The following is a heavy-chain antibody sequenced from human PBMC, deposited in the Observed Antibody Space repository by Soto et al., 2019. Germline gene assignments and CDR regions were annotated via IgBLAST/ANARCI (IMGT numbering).Heavy chain of an antibody. CDR1: GFTFSSYA. J-gene: IGHJ3*02. D-gene: IGHD4-17*01. Sequence: EVQLLESGGGLVQPGGSLRLSCAASGFTFSSYAMRWVRQAPGKGLEWVSAISGSGGGTYYADSVKGRFTISRDNSENTLYLQMNSLRAEDTAVYYCAKCMTTVTTFPYDIWGQGTMVTVYS. V-gene: IGHV3-23*01. CDR2: ISGSGGGT. CDR3: AKCMTTVTTFPYDI.